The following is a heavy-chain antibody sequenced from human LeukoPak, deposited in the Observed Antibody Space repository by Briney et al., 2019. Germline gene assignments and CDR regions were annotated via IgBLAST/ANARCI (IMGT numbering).Heavy chain of an antibody. Sequence: GALRLSCAASGFTFSSYAMSWVRQAPGKGLEWVSAISGSGGSTYYADSVKGRFTISRDNSKNTLYLQMNSLRAEDTAVYYCAKGGGWSPAVLFDYWGQGTLVTVSS. CDR1: GFTFSSYA. CDR3: AKGGGWSPAVLFDY. J-gene: IGHJ4*02. V-gene: IGHV3-23*01. CDR2: ISGSGGST. D-gene: IGHD6-19*01.